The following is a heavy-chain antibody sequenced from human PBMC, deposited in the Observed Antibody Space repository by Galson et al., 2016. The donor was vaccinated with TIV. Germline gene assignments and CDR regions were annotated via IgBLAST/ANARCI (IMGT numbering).Heavy chain of an antibody. J-gene: IGHJ4*02. CDR3: ARELLCDTTSCNSLFDY. Sequence: SLRLSCAASGFSFGTYGMHWVRQDPGMGLVWVPIIRLGGSENYYADSVKGRFTISRDNSKQTLYLQLSSLRAEDTAVYYCARELLCDTTSCNSLFDYWGQGTLVTVSS. D-gene: IGHD2-2*01. V-gene: IGHV3-33*01. CDR2: IRLGGSEN. CDR1: GFSFGTYG.